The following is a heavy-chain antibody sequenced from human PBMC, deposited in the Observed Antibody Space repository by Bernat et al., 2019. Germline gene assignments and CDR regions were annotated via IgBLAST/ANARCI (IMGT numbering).Heavy chain of an antibody. CDR1: GFMFNTYG. CDR2: ISYDGTTK. Sequence: QVQLVESGGGVVQPGTSLRLSCAASGFMFNTYGMLWVRLAPGKGLEWVAVISYDGTTKHYIESVRDRFTISRDDSKNTLYLQMNSLRAEETAVYYCGRVHPDLFHSWGQGTLVSVSS. J-gene: IGHJ4*02. V-gene: IGHV3-33*01. CDR3: GRVHPDLFHS.